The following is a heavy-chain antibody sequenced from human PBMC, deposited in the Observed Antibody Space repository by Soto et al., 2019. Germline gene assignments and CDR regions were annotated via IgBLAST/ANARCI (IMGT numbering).Heavy chain of an antibody. Sequence: PSETLSLTCTVAGGSISSYYWSWIRQPPGKGLELIGYIYYSGSTNYNPSLKSRVTISVDTSKNQFSLKLSSVTAADTAVYYCARTYYDFWSGYFDYWGQGTLVTVSS. CDR3: ARTYYDFWSGYFDY. CDR2: IYYSGST. CDR1: GGSISSYY. J-gene: IGHJ4*02. V-gene: IGHV4-59*01. D-gene: IGHD3-3*01.